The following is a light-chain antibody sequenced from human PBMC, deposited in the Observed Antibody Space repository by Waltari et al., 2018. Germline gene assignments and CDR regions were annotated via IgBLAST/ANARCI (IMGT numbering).Light chain of an antibody. CDR3: QQRSNGGVT. CDR2: YAS. CDR1: HSVSSY. Sequence: EIVLTPSPATLSLSLEGKATHACRYSHSVSSYLAWYQQKPGQPPRLLIYYASHRATGVPDRFSGSGSGTEFTLTISSLEAEDFAVYYCQQRSNGGVTFGGGTKVEIK. V-gene: IGKV3-11*01. J-gene: IGKJ4*01.